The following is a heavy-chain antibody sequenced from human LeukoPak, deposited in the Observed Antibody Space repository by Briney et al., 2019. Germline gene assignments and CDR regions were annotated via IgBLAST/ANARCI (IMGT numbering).Heavy chain of an antibody. V-gene: IGHV3-33*06. Sequence: PGGSLRLSCAASGFTFTYYGMHWVRQAPGKGLEWVAVIWYDGSNTYYADSVKGRFTISRDNSKNTLYLQMNSLRAEDTAVYYCAKRRYSSGGAGDYWGQGTLVTVSS. CDR1: GFTFTYYG. CDR2: IWYDGSNT. CDR3: AKRRYSSGGAGDY. D-gene: IGHD6-19*01. J-gene: IGHJ4*02.